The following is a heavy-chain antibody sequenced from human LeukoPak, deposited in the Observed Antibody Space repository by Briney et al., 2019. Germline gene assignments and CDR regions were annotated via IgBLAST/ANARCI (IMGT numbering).Heavy chain of an antibody. D-gene: IGHD4-17*01. CDR1: GGSISSSSYY. CDR3: ATTTVTTKMYFDY. V-gene: IGHV4-39*01. Sequence: PSETLSLTCTVSGGSISSSSYYWGWIRQPPRKGLEWIGSIYYSGSTYYNPSLKSRVTISVDTSKNQFSLKLSSVTAADTAVYYCATTTVTTKMYFDYWGQGTLVTVSS. J-gene: IGHJ4*02. CDR2: IYYSGST.